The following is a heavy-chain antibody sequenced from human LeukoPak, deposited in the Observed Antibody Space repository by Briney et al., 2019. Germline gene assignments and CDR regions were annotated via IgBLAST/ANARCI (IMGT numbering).Heavy chain of an antibody. J-gene: IGHJ4*02. V-gene: IGHV3-74*01. CDR3: ARGGSGSTYGFFDY. CDR2: INPDGSVT. Sequence: GGSLRLSCPMSGFTFRSHWMHWVRQAPGKGLEWVSRINPDGSVTYYADAVKGRFTISRDNAKQTLYLQMNSLRDDDTALYFCARGGSGSTYGFFDYWGQGTLVAVSS. D-gene: IGHD5-18*01. CDR1: GFTFRSHW.